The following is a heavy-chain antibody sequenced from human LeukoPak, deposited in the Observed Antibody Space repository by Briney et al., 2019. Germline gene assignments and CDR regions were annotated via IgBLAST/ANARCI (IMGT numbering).Heavy chain of an antibody. CDR3: TARGPDSGSSVAY. CDR1: GXXFSNAW. CDR2: IKGNGDGRTT. D-gene: IGHD3-22*01. Sequence: LRLSXXXAGXXFSNAWMNWVRQAPGKGGEWVGGIKGNGDGRTTEYAAPVRGRFNMSREDSKNTMYLQINRLKTEDTAVYYCTARGPDSGSSVAYWGQGTLVTVSS. V-gene: IGHV3-15*07. J-gene: IGHJ4*02.